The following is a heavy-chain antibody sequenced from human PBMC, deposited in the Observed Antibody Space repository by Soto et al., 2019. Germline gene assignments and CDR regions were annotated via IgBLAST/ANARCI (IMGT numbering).Heavy chain of an antibody. D-gene: IGHD2-2*01. CDR3: AAKETSQLYYYYYYMDV. CDR2: ISGSGGST. Sequence: GGSLRLSCAASGFTFSSYAMSWVRQAPGKGLDWVSAISGSGGSTYYADSVKGKFTISRDNSKNTLYLQMNSLRAEDTAVYYCAAKETSQLYYYYYYMDVWGKGTTVTVSS. CDR1: GFTFSSYA. V-gene: IGHV3-23*01. J-gene: IGHJ6*03.